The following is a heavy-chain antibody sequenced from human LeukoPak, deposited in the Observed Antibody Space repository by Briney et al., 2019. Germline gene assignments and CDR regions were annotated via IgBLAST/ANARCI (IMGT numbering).Heavy chain of an antibody. Sequence: GGSLRLSCAASGFTFSSYWMSWVRQAPGKGLEWVANIKQDGSEKYYVDSVKGRFTISRDNAKNTLYLQMNSLRAEDTAVYYCTREILAAGKTLTYWGQGSLITVSS. V-gene: IGHV3-7*01. CDR3: TREILAAGKTLTY. D-gene: IGHD6-13*01. CDR1: GFTFSSYW. CDR2: IKQDGSEK. J-gene: IGHJ4*02.